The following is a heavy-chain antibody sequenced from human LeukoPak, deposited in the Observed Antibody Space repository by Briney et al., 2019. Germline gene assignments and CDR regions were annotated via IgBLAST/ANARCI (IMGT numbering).Heavy chain of an antibody. V-gene: IGHV4-59*12. D-gene: IGHD3-16*01. CDR3: ARVGDGNFDY. CDR1: GGSISSYY. Sequence: SETLSLTCTVSGGSISSYYWSWIRQPPGKKLEWIGYIYYSGNTNYNPSLKSRITISIETSKNQFSLKVSSVTAADTAVYYCARVGDGNFDYWGQGTLVTVSS. J-gene: IGHJ4*02. CDR2: IYYSGNT.